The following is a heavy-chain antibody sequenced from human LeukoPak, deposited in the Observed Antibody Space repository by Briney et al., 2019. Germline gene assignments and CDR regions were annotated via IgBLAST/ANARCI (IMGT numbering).Heavy chain of an antibody. D-gene: IGHD4-17*01. Sequence: GSLRLSCAASGFTFNPHWMHWVRQVPGKGLVWVSRINGDGSHTDYADSVKGRFTISRDNANNTLYLQMSSLRAEDTSLYYCVKDYGGFDPWGQGTLVTVSA. J-gene: IGHJ5*02. CDR3: VKDYGGFDP. CDR2: INGDGSHT. CDR1: GFTFNPHW. V-gene: IGHV3-74*01.